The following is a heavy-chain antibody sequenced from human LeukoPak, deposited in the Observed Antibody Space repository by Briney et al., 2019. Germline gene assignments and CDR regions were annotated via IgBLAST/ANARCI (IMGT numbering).Heavy chain of an antibody. CDR1: GFTFRSYG. D-gene: IGHD3-10*01. CDR3: ANWDGDKSAYDT. V-gene: IGHV3-30*18. CDR2: ISYDGSNK. J-gene: IGHJ3*02. Sequence: GGSLRLSCAASGFTFRSYGMHWVRQAPGKGLEWVTHISYDGSNKYYRESVKGRFTISRDNSKNMLYLQMDSLRPEDTAVYYCANWDGDKSAYDTWGQGTMVTVSS.